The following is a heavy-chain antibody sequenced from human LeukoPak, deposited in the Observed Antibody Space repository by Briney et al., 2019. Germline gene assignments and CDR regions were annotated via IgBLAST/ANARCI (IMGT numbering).Heavy chain of an antibody. J-gene: IGHJ3*02. CDR2: VSHGGGT. V-gene: IGHV4-34*01. CDR3: ARRRISMVRGTRRQNAFDI. CDR1: GGSFSGYY. D-gene: IGHD3-10*01. Sequence: PSETLSLTCAVYGGSFSGYYWSWIRQPPGKGLEWIGEVSHGGGTNYNPSLKSRVTISVDTSKNQFSLKLSSVTAADTAVYYCARRRISMVRGTRRQNAFDIWGQGTMVTVSS.